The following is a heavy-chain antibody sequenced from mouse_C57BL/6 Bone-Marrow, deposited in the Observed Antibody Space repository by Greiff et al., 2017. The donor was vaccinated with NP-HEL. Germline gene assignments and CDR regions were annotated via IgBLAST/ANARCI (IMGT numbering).Heavy chain of an antibody. V-gene: IGHV1-54*01. CDR1: GYAFTNYL. J-gene: IGHJ3*01. Sequence: VQLQQSGAELVRPGTSVKVSCKASGYAFTNYLIEWVKQRPGQGLEWIGVINPGSGGTNYNEKFKGKATLTADKSSRTAYMQLSSLTSEDSAVYYFARAGDLLWLRRWGAWLAYWGQGTLVTVSA. CDR3: ARAGDLLWLRRWGAWLAY. CDR2: INPGSGGT. D-gene: IGHD2-2*01.